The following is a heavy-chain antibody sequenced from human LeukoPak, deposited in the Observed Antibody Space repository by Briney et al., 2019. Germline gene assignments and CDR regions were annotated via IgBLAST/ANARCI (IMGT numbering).Heavy chain of an antibody. CDR2: FDPEDGET. D-gene: IGHD3-10*02. J-gene: IGHJ5*02. CDR1: GYTLTELS. Sequence: ASVKVSCKVSGYTLTELSMHWVRQAPGKGLEWMGGFDPEDGETIYAQKFQGRVTMTEDTSTDTAYMELSSLRSEDTAVYYCATGGVFWEFHHDHNWFDPWGQGTLVTVSS. V-gene: IGHV1-24*01. CDR3: ATGGVFWEFHHDHNWFDP.